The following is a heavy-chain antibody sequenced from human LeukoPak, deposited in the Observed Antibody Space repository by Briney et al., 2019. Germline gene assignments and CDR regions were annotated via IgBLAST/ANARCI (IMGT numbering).Heavy chain of an antibody. Sequence: ASVKVSCTASGYKFIDYYMHWVRQAPGQGLEWMGWINPNSGGTDYVQKFQGRVTMTRDTSISTAYMELNRLTSDDTAVYYCARRYCSDTLCYFFDYWGQGTQVTVSS. CDR1: GYKFIDYY. J-gene: IGHJ4*02. D-gene: IGHD2-8*01. CDR3: ARRYCSDTLCYFFDY. V-gene: IGHV1-2*02. CDR2: INPNSGGT.